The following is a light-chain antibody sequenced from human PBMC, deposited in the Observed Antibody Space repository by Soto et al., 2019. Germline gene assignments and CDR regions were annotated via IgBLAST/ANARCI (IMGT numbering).Light chain of an antibody. CDR3: QSYDSSLCRWV. CDR1: SSNIGAGYD. J-gene: IGLJ3*02. CDR2: GNS. Sequence: QSVLTPAPSVSITPGQRFTISCTGSSSNIGAGYDVHWYQQLPGTAPKLLIYGNSNRPSGVPDRFSGSKSGTSASLAITGLQAEDEADYYCQSYDSSLCRWVFGGGNKLT. V-gene: IGLV1-40*01.